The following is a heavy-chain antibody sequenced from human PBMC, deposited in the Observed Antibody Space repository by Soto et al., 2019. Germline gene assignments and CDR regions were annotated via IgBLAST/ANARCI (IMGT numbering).Heavy chain of an antibody. J-gene: IGHJ1*01. CDR1: GSYFSDFS. Sequence: QVQQLESGPGLVTPWDTLSLTCTVSGSYFSDFSWSWIRQPPGKGLEWIGRITVNGITQYTPSFRSRVTMSMDTSRNQFSLNLQSATAADTALYYCARESGENWTYEAHWGQGTLVTVSS. CDR2: ITVNGIT. CDR3: ARESGENWTYEAH. D-gene: IGHD1-7*01. V-gene: IGHV4-4*07.